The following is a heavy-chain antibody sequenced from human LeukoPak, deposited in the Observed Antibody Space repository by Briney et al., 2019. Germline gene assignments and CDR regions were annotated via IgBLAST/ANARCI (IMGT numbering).Heavy chain of an antibody. CDR2: INPSGGIT. V-gene: IGHV1-46*01. CDR3: ARYCGSYHTYFDS. J-gene: IGHJ4*02. CDR1: GYTFSSYY. D-gene: IGHD1-26*01. Sequence: GASVKVSCKASGYTFSSYYIHWVRQAPGQGLEWMGIINPSGGITTYAQKFEGRVTMTRDTSTSTVDMKLSRLRAEDTAVYYCARYCGSYHTYFDSWGQGTLVTVPS.